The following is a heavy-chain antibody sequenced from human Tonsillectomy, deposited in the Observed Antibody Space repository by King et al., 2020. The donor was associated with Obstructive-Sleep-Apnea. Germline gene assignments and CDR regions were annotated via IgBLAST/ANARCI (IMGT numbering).Heavy chain of an antibody. D-gene: IGHD2-15*01. CDR1: GFTFDDYA. V-gene: IGHV3-9*01. Sequence: VQLVESGGGLVQPGRSLRLSCAASGFTFDDYAMHWVRQAPGKGLEWVSGISWNSGSIGYADSVKGRFTISRDDAKNSLYLQMNSLRAEDTALYYCAKDIEAYCSGGSCYSLPDYWGQGTLVTVSS. CDR2: ISWNSGSI. J-gene: IGHJ4*02. CDR3: AKDIEAYCSGGSCYSLPDY.